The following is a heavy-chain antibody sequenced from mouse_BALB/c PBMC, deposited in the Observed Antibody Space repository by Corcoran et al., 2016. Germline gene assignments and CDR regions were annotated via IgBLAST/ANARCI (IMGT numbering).Heavy chain of an antibody. V-gene: IGHV1-9*01. D-gene: IGHD6-1*01. CDR3: ARAKLCYSMDY. Sequence: QVQLQQSGAELMKPGASVKISCKATGYTFSSYWIEWVKQRPGHGLEWIGEILPGSGSTNYNEKFKGKATFTADTSSNTAYMHLSSLTSEDSAVYYCARAKLCYSMDYWGQGTSVTVSS. J-gene: IGHJ4*01. CDR1: GYTFSSYW. CDR2: ILPGSGST.